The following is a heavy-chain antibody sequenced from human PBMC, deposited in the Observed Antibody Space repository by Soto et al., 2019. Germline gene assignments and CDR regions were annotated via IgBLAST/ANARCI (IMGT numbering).Heavy chain of an antibody. Sequence: EVQLVESGGGLVKPGGSLRLSCAASGFTFSSYSMNWVRQAPGKGLEWVSSISSSSSYIYYADSVKGRFTITRDNAKNSLYLQMNSLRAEDTAVYYCGPTPENSYGMDVWGQGTTVTVSS. J-gene: IGHJ6*02. CDR2: ISSSSSYI. V-gene: IGHV3-21*01. CDR3: GPTPENSYGMDV. CDR1: GFTFSSYS.